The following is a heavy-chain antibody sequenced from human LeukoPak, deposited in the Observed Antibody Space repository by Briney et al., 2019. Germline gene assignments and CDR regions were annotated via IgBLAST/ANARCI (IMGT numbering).Heavy chain of an antibody. V-gene: IGHV3-7*03. CDR2: IKQDGSEK. Sequence: GGSLRLSCAASGFTISSYAMSWVRQAPGKGLEWVANIKQDGSEKYYVDSVKGRFTISRDNAKNSLYLQMNSLRAEDTALYYCAKDMGGSGYYNDAFDIWGQGTMVTVSS. J-gene: IGHJ3*02. CDR3: AKDMGGSGYYNDAFDI. D-gene: IGHD3-22*01. CDR1: GFTISSYA.